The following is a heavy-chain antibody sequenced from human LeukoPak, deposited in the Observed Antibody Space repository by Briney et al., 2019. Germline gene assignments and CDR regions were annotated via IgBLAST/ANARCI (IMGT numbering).Heavy chain of an antibody. CDR1: GFTFDDYA. CDR3: AKATRVPYSSSWYLGFDY. D-gene: IGHD6-13*01. Sequence: PGRSLRLSCAASGFTFDDYAIHWVRQAPGKGLEWVSGISWNNKTIGYADSVKGRITLSRDNAKNSLYLQMNSLRTEDTALYYCAKATRVPYSSSWYLGFDYWGQGTLVTVSS. CDR2: ISWNNKTI. J-gene: IGHJ4*02. V-gene: IGHV3-9*01.